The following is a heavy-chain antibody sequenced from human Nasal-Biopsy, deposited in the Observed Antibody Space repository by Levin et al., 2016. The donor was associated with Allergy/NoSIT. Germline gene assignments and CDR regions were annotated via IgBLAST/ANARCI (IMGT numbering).Heavy chain of an antibody. Sequence: GESLKISCAASGFTFNSFALHWFRQAPGRGLEWVSGISSGESATYYAESVKGRFTISRDNFRNVVSLQMNSLRADDTAYYYCARGPPEGAGDFEGVYFYYWGQGTLVTASS. J-gene: IGHJ4*02. V-gene: IGHV3-23*01. CDR3: ARGPPEGAGDFEGVYFYY. CDR2: ISSGESAT. CDR1: GFTFNSFA. D-gene: IGHD3-10*01.